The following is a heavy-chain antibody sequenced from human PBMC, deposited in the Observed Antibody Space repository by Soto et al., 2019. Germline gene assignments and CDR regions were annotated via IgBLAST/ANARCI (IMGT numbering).Heavy chain of an antibody. V-gene: IGHV1-69*02. J-gene: IGHJ3*02. CDR2: IIPILGIA. Sequence: QVQLVQSGAEVKKPGSSVKVSCKASGGTFSSYTISWVRQAPGQGLEWMGRIIPILGIANYAQKFQGRVTITADKAKSTGYMELSSLRSEDTAVYYCSRGWFGELESHSDVAFDIWGQGTMVTVSS. D-gene: IGHD3-10*01. CDR3: SRGWFGELESHSDVAFDI. CDR1: GGTFSSYT.